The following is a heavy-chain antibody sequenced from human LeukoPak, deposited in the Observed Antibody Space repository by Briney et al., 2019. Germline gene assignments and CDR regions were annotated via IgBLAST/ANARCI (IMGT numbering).Heavy chain of an antibody. Sequence: PGGSLRLSCAASGFTFSDYYMSYIRQAPGRGLEWVSYISTTSTYTDYADSVRGRFTISRDNAKNLLYLQMNSLRPEDTAVYYCARDWYCSSSICYTGRNWFDPWGQGTLVTVSS. D-gene: IGHD2-2*02. CDR2: ISTTSTYT. CDR3: ARDWYCSSSICYTGRNWFDP. CDR1: GFTFSDYY. J-gene: IGHJ5*02. V-gene: IGHV3-11*05.